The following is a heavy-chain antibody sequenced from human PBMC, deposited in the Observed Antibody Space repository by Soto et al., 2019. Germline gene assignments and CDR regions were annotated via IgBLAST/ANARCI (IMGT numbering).Heavy chain of an antibody. CDR3: AREGVRGMDV. Sequence: QVQLVQSGAEVKKPGASVKVSCKASGYTFTSYDINWVRQATGQGLEWRGWMKPNSGNTGFAQKFQGRITMTRNTSISTAYMEPSSLRSDHTAVYYCAREGVRGMDVWGQGTTVTFSS. CDR2: MKPNSGNT. CDR1: GYTFTSYD. V-gene: IGHV1-8*01. J-gene: IGHJ6*02. D-gene: IGHD2-8*01.